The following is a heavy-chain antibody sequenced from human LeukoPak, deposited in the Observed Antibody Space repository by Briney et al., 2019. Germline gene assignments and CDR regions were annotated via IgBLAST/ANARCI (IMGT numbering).Heavy chain of an antibody. V-gene: IGHV3-21*01. Sequence: GGSLRLSCAASGFTFSGYWMHWVRQAPGKGLEWVSSITSSGSYIHYADSVKGRFTISRDNAKNSLYLQMNSLRAEDTAVYYCARKGYYDSGTFDIWGQGTMVTVSS. D-gene: IGHD3-22*01. CDR1: GFTFSGYW. CDR3: ARKGYYDSGTFDI. CDR2: ITSSGSYI. J-gene: IGHJ3*02.